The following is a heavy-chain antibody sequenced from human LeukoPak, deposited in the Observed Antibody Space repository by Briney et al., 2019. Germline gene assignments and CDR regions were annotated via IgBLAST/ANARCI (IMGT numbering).Heavy chain of an antibody. V-gene: IGHV3-48*04. CDR2: TSSSSSTI. CDR1: GFTFSSYG. Sequence: PGGSLRLSCAASGFTFSSYGMHWVRQAPGKGLEWVSYTSSSSSTIYYADSVKSRFTISRDNAKNSLYLQMNSLRAEDTAVYYCARLRYYGMDVWGQGTTVTVSS. J-gene: IGHJ6*02. CDR3: ARLRYYGMDV.